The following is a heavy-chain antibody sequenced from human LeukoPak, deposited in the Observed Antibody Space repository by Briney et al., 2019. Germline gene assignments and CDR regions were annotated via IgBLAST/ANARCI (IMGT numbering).Heavy chain of an antibody. CDR1: VFIFSTYT. D-gene: IGHD4-17*01. CDR3: ARDGNDHGDSPDY. CDR2: ITSGSYI. Sequence: GGSQTIFCGASVFIFSTYTMNWVRRARGKGLEWVSSITSGSYIYYADSLKGRFTISRDNANNSLYLQMNSLGAEDAAMYYCARDGNDHGDSPDYWGQGSLVTVSS. J-gene: IGHJ4*02. V-gene: IGHV3-21*01.